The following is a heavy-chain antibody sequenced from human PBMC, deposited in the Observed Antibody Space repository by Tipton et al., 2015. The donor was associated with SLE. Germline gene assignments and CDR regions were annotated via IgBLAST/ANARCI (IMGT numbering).Heavy chain of an antibody. CDR1: GGSFSGYY. D-gene: IGHD6-13*01. Sequence: TLSLTCAVYGGSFSGYYWSWIRQPPGKGLGWIGEINHSGSTNYNPSLKSRVTISVDTSKNQFSLRLSSVTAADTALYYCARIPLQQLVPNFDYWGQGTLVTVSS. CDR2: INHSGST. J-gene: IGHJ4*02. CDR3: ARIPLQQLVPNFDY. V-gene: IGHV4-34*01.